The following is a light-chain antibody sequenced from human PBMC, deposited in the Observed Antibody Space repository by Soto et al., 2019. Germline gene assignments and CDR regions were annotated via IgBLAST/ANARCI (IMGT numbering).Light chain of an antibody. J-gene: IGLJ1*01. Sequence: QSALTQPRSVSGSPGQSVTISCTGTGNDVGAYNYVSWYQQHPGRPPKLLIYGVVRWPSGVPDRFSGSKSGNTASLTISGLQAEDEAEYFCCSYAGGYTYLFGTGTKLTVL. V-gene: IGLV2-11*01. CDR3: CSYAGGYTYL. CDR2: GVV. CDR1: GNDVGAYNY.